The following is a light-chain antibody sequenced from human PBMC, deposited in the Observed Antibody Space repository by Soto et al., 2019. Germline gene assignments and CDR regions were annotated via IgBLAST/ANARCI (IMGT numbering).Light chain of an antibody. J-gene: IGKJ1*01. CDR3: QQYNNWPRT. Sequence: EIVMTQSPATLSVSPGERASLSSRASQSISRNLAWYQHNPGQAPRLLIYAASTRATGIPARFSGSGSGTDFTLTISSLQSEDFAVYYCQQYNNWPRTFGQGTKVDIK. CDR1: QSISRN. V-gene: IGKV3-15*01. CDR2: AAS.